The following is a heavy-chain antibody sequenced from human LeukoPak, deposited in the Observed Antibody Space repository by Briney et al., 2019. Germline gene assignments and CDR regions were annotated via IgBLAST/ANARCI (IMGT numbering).Heavy chain of an antibody. CDR1: GGSISSGNYY. D-gene: IGHD6-19*01. V-gene: IGHV4-61*02. J-gene: IGHJ5*02. CDR3: ARVRGIYSSGWLSWWFDP. Sequence: KASQTLSLTCTVSGGSISSGNYYWSWIRQPAGKGLEWIGRIYTSGSTNYNPSLKSRVTMSVDTSKNQFSLKLSSVTAADTAVYYCARVRGIYSSGWLSWWFDPWGQGTLVTVSS. CDR2: IYTSGST.